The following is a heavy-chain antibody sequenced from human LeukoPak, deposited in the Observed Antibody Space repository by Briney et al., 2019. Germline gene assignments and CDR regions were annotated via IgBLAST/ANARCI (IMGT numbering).Heavy chain of an antibody. CDR3: ARERGGILAAPTYYFDY. V-gene: IGHV4-61*02. CDR2: IYTSGST. CDR1: GGSISSGSYY. J-gene: IGHJ4*02. Sequence: PSQTLSLTCTVSGGSISSGSYYWSSIRQPAGTGLEWIGRIYTSGSTNYNPSLKSRVTISVDTSKNQFSLKLSSVTAADTAVYYCARERGGILAAPTYYFDYWGQGTLVTVSS. D-gene: IGHD2-15*01.